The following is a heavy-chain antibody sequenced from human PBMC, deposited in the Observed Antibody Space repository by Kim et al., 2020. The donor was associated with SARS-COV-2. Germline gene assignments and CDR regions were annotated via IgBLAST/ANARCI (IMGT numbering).Heavy chain of an antibody. D-gene: IGHD4-17*01. CDR3: SGDYDKALPCYYYYYGMDV. V-gene: IGHV3-23*01. J-gene: IGHJ6*02. CDR2: ISGSGGST. Sequence: GGSLRLSCAASGFTFSSYAMSWVRQAPGKGLEWVSAISGSGGSTYYADSVKGRFTISRDNSKNTLYLQMNSLRAEDTAVYYCSGDYDKALPCYYYYYGMDVWGQGTTVTVSS. CDR1: GFTFSSYA.